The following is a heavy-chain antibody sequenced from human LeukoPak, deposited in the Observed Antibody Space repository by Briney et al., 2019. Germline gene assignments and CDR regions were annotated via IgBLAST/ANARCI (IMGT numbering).Heavy chain of an antibody. CDR2: TSSDLNVK. J-gene: IGHJ4*02. CDR1: GFTFRNYV. CDR3: AREGYYGSGSPPSLYFDY. Sequence: GGSLRLSCAASGFTFRNYVIHWVRQAPGKRLEWVAVTSSDLNVKLYADSVKGRFTISRDNSRSTLYLQMNSLRPEDTAIYYCAREGYYGSGSPPSLYFDYWGQGTLVTVSS. D-gene: IGHD3-10*01. V-gene: IGHV3-30-3*01.